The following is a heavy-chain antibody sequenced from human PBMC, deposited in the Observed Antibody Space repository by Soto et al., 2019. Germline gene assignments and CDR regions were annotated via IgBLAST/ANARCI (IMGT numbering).Heavy chain of an antibody. Sequence: PSETLSLTCTVSGGSISSYYWSWIRQPPGKGLEWIGYIYYSGSTNYNPSLKSRVTISVDTSKNQFSLKLNSVTAADTAVYYCAIDSRPHSSGWFYGDYYYYYGMDVWGQGTTVTVSS. D-gene: IGHD6-19*01. CDR1: GGSISSYY. CDR3: AIDSRPHSSGWFYGDYYYYYGMDV. V-gene: IGHV4-59*01. J-gene: IGHJ6*02. CDR2: IYYSGST.